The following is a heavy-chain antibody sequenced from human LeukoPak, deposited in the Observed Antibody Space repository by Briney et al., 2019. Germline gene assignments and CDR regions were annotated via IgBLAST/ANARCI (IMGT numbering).Heavy chain of an antibody. V-gene: IGHV3-53*01. D-gene: IGHD6-19*01. J-gene: IGHJ4*02. CDR2: IYSGGST. CDR1: GFTVSSNS. Sequence: GGSLRLSCAASGFTVSSNSMTWVRQAPGKGLEWVSIIYSGGSTYYADSVKGRFTISRDNSKNTLYLEMNSLRAEDAAVYFCARSPAFYDGAVVKYYFDYWGQGTLVTVSS. CDR3: ARSPAFYDGAVVKYYFDY.